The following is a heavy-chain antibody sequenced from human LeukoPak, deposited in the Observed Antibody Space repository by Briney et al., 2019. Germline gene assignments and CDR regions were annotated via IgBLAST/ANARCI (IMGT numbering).Heavy chain of an antibody. Sequence: SETLSLTCTVSGGSISSSSYYWGWIRQPPGKGLEWIGSICYSGSTYYNPSLKSRVTISVDTSKNQFSLKLSSVTAADTAVYYCARAPVRYQLPRYWGQGTLVTVSS. CDR1: GGSISSSSYY. CDR3: ARAPVRYQLPRY. CDR2: ICYSGST. J-gene: IGHJ4*02. D-gene: IGHD2-2*01. V-gene: IGHV4-39*07.